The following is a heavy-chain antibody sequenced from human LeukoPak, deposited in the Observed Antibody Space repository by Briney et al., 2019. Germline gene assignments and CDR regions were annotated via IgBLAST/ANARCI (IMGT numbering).Heavy chain of an antibody. Sequence: GGSLRLSWAATGXTFSTFAMSWVRQAPGRGLECVSVISGAGDRTYYAGTVRGRFTISRDNSKNTLYLQMNSLRAEDTAVYYCAKGHSAYGTGFDYWGQGTLVTVSS. D-gene: IGHD5-12*01. CDR1: GXTFSTFA. CDR3: AKGHSAYGTGFDY. V-gene: IGHV3-23*01. J-gene: IGHJ4*02. CDR2: ISGAGDRT.